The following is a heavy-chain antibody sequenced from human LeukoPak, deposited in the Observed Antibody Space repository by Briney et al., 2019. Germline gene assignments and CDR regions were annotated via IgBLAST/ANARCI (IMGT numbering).Heavy chain of an antibody. D-gene: IGHD3-9*01. V-gene: IGHV1-24*01. CDR3: ATVWTGYFDWSPRY. CDR1: GFTLTELS. Sequence: ASVKVSCKVSGFTLTELSMLWVRRAPGKGLEWMGGFDPEDGETIYAQKFQGRVTMTEDTSTDTAYMELSSLRSEDTAVYYCATVWTGYFDWSPRYWGQGTLLTVSS. CDR2: FDPEDGET. J-gene: IGHJ4*02.